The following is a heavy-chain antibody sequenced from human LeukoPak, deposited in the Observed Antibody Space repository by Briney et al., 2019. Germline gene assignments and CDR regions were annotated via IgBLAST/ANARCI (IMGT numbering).Heavy chain of an antibody. CDR3: ARTVVTRYYYYGMDV. CDR2: IYYSGST. Sequence: SETLSLTCTVSGGSISSYYWSWIRQPPGKGLEWIGYIYYSGSTNYNPSLKSRVTISVDTSKNQFSLKLSSVTAADTAVYYCARTVVTRYYYYGMDVWGQGTTVTVSS. J-gene: IGHJ6*02. CDR1: GGSISSYY. D-gene: IGHD4-23*01. V-gene: IGHV4-59*01.